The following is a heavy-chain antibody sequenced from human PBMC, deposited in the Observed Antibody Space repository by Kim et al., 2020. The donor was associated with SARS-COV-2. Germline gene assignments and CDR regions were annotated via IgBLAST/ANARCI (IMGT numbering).Heavy chain of an antibody. D-gene: IGHD3-22*01. Sequence: RGSLRLSCAASGFTFSSYSMNWVRQAPGKGLEWVSSISSSSSYIYYADSVKGRFTISRDNAKNSLYLQMNSLRAEDTAVYYCARASSFLYYYDSSGYYPSDFDYWGQGTLVTVSS. V-gene: IGHV3-21*01. CDR3: ARASSFLYYYDSSGYYPSDFDY. CDR1: GFTFSSYS. J-gene: IGHJ4*02. CDR2: ISSSSSYI.